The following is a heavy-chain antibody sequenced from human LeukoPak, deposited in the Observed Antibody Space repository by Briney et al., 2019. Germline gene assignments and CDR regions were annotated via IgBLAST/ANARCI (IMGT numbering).Heavy chain of an antibody. CDR1: GGTFSGYY. CDR2: ISHSGST. J-gene: IGHJ3*02. CDR3: ARTLLAYDAFDI. Sequence: SETLSLTCAVSGGTFSGYYWSWIRQPPGKGLEWIGEISHSGSTNYYPALKSRVTISVDTSKNQFSLKLSSVTAADTAVYYCARTLLAYDAFDIWGQGTMVTVSS. V-gene: IGHV4-34*01.